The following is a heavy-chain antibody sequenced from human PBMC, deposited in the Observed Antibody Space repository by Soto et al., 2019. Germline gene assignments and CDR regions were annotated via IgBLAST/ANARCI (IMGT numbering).Heavy chain of an antibody. V-gene: IGHV3-30*18. D-gene: IGHD1-26*01. CDR3: AKDGGYNPYGMDV. J-gene: IGHJ6*02. CDR2: ISYDGSNK. CDR1: GFTFSSFG. Sequence: GGSLRLSCEASGFTFSSFGMNWVRQAPGKGLEWVAVISYDGSNKYYADSVKGRFTISRDNSKNTLYLQMNSLRAEDTAVYYCAKDGGYNPYGMDVWGQGTTVTVSS.